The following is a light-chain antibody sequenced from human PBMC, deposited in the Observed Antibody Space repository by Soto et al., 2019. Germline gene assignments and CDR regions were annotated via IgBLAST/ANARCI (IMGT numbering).Light chain of an antibody. CDR2: EVT. CDR1: NRDVGGYNY. CDR3: SSYSSSSTLDVI. Sequence: QSALAQPASVSGSPGQSITISCAGTNRDVGGYNYVSWYQQYPGKAPKLIIYEVTYRPSGVSNRFSGSKSGNTASLTISGLQAEDEDEYYCSSYSSSSTLDVIFGGGTKVTVL. V-gene: IGLV2-14*01. J-gene: IGLJ2*01.